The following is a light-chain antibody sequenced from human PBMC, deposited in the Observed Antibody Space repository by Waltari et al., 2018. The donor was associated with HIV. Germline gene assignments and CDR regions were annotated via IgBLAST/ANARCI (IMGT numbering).Light chain of an antibody. CDR3: CSYSGTGVV. Sequence: QSALTQPASVSGSPGQSITISCTGTSSDVGAYNLVSWYQKYPGKAPKLMIFEVIKRPPGVSVRFSGSRSGYTASLTISGLQTEDEGDYYCCSYSGTGVVFGGGTKVTVL. CDR1: SSDVGAYNL. V-gene: IGLV2-23*02. CDR2: EVI. J-gene: IGLJ2*01.